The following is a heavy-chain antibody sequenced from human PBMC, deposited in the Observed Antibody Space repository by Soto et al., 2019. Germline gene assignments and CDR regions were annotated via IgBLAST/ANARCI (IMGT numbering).Heavy chain of an antibody. CDR1: GFTFSSHG. Sequence: LRLSCAVSGFTFSSHGMQWVRQAPGKGLEWVAVIGFDGSVSHYTDSVKGRFTVSRDNSKNTLYLQMNSLRAEDTAVYYCAKEFRHDNWFFEHWGQGTLVTVSS. CDR2: IGFDGSVS. D-gene: IGHD3-22*01. J-gene: IGHJ4*02. CDR3: AKEFRHDNWFFEH. V-gene: IGHV3-30*18.